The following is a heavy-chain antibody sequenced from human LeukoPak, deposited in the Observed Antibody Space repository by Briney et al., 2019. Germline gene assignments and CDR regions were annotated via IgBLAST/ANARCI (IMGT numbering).Heavy chain of an antibody. CDR2: ISSSSTYT. Sequence: GGSLRLSCAASGFTFSDYYMTWIRQAPGKGLEWLSYISSSSTYTNYADSVKGRFTISRDNAKNSLYLHMNSLRAEDTAIYYCAKIKIGSGWYGAIDYWGQGTLVTVSS. CDR3: AKIKIGSGWYGAIDY. CDR1: GFTFSDYY. J-gene: IGHJ4*02. V-gene: IGHV3-11*06. D-gene: IGHD6-19*01.